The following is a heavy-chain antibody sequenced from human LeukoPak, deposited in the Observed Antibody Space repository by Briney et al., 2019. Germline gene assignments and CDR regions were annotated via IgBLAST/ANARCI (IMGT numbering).Heavy chain of an antibody. CDR1: GGSFSGYY. CDR3: AREWNPDYGEPH. CDR2: INHSGST. V-gene: IGHV4-34*01. Sequence: SETLSLTCAVYGGSFSGYYWCSIRQPPGKGLEWIGEINHSGSTNYNPSLKSRVTISVDTSKNQFSLKLSSVTAADTAVYYCAREWNPDYGEPHWGQGTLVTVSS. J-gene: IGHJ4*02. D-gene: IGHD4-17*01.